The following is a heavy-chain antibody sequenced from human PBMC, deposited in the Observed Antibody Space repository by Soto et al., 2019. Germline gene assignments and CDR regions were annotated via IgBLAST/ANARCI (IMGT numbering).Heavy chain of an antibody. J-gene: IGHJ3*02. CDR1: GFSFSNYG. D-gene: IGHD6-19*01. V-gene: IGHV3-33*06. Sequence: GGSLRLSCTASGFSFSNYGMHWVRQAPGKGLEWVAVICDDGSNKYYADSVKGRFTISRDNSKNTLYLQMNSLRAEDTAVYYCAKGGQQWLDAFDIWGQGTMVTVSS. CDR2: ICDDGSNK. CDR3: AKGGQQWLDAFDI.